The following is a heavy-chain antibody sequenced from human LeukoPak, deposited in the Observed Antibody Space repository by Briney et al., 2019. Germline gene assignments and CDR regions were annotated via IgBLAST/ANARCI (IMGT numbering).Heavy chain of an antibody. D-gene: IGHD1-14*01. CDR2: IILILDIA. J-gene: IGHJ4*02. V-gene: IGHV1-69*04. Sequence: SVKVSCKTTGGTFDNYIISWVRQAPGQGLEWVGTIILILDIANYAQKFQGRVAITADTSTSTAYMELTNLGSEDTAVYFCAREPEGLTTESHWGQGTLVTVSS. CDR3: AREPEGLTTESH. CDR1: GGTFDNYI.